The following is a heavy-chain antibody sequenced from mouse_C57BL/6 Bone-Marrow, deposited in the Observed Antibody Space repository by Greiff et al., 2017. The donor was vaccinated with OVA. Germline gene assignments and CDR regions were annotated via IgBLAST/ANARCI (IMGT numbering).Heavy chain of an antibody. CDR2: SRNKANDYTT. CDR1: GFTFSDFY. CDR3: ARDNWAMDY. D-gene: IGHD4-1*01. V-gene: IGHV7-1*01. J-gene: IGHJ4*01. Sequence: EVKLVESGGGLVQSGRSLRLSCATSGFTFSDFYMEWVRQAPGKGLEWIAASRNKANDYTTEYSASVKGRFIVSRDTSQSILYLQMNALRAEDTAIYYCARDNWAMDYWGQGTSVTVSS.